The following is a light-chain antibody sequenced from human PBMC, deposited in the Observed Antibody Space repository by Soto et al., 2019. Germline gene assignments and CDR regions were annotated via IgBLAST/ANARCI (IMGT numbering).Light chain of an antibody. CDR3: QKINSPPTT. CDR2: AAS. J-gene: IGKJ4*01. Sequence: DIQMTQSPSSLSASVGDRVIITCRASQSISSYLNWYQQKPGKAPKLLIYAASSLQSGVPSRFRGSGSGTDFTLTMGSLQPEDFAIYYCQKINSPPTTLGGGTKV. V-gene: IGKV1-39*01. CDR1: QSISSY.